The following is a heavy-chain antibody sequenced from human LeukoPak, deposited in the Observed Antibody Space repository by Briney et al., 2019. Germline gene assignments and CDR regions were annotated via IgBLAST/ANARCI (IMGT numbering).Heavy chain of an antibody. CDR2: IYNSGNN. Sequence: ASETLSLTCTVSGGSISSDYWQWIRQPPGKGLEWVGYIYNSGNNHYNSSLKSRVTISIDTSMNQFSLKLASVTAADTAVYYCATRGYWGQGTLVAVSS. CDR3: ATRGY. D-gene: IGHD3-10*01. CDR1: GGSISSDY. J-gene: IGHJ4*02. V-gene: IGHV4-59*08.